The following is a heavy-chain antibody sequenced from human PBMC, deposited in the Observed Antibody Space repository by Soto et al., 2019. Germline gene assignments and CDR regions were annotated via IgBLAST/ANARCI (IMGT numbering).Heavy chain of an antibody. D-gene: IGHD2-15*01. CDR2: INAGNGNT. CDR1: GYTFTSYA. Sequence: GASVKVSCKASGYTFTSYAMHWVRQAPGQRLEWMGWINAGNGNTKYSQKFQGRVTMSLDTSKNQFSLRLTSVTAADTALYYCARHRPQEDGSKKGFDHWGQGTLVTVSS. CDR3: ARHRPQEDGSKKGFDH. J-gene: IGHJ4*02. V-gene: IGHV1-3*01.